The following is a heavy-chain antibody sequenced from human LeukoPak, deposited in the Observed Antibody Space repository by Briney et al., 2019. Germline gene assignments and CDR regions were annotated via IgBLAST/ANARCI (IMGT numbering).Heavy chain of an antibody. J-gene: IGHJ4*02. CDR3: ATVSGYDDY. Sequence: ASVKISCKASGYTFTGYYMHWVRQAPGQGLEWMGWINPNSGGTNYAQKFQGRVTMTRDTSISTAYMELSSLRSEDTAVYYCATVSGYDDYWGQGTLVTVSS. CDR1: GYTFTGYY. V-gene: IGHV1-2*02. CDR2: INPNSGGT. D-gene: IGHD5-12*01.